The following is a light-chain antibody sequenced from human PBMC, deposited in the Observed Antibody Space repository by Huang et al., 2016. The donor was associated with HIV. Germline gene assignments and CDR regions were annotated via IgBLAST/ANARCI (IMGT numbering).Light chain of an antibody. J-gene: IGKJ1*01. V-gene: IGKV1-9*01. CDR1: QGISSY. CDR3: QQLNSYPWT. Sequence: IQLTQSPSSLSASVGDRVTITCRASQGISSYLAWYQKKPGKAPKLLIYAASTLQSGVPSRFSGSGSGTDFTLTISSLQPEDFATDYCQQLNSYPWTFGQGTKVEIK. CDR2: AAS.